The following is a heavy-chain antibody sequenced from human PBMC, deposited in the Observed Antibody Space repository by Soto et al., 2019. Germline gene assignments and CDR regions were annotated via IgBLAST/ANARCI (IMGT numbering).Heavy chain of an antibody. CDR3: ARDSRPGTIFGVVIDYYYYYGMDV. V-gene: IGHV1-18*01. D-gene: IGHD3-3*01. Sequence: ASVKVSCKASGYTFASYGISWVRQAPGQGXEWMGWISAYNGNTNYAQKLQGRVTMTTDTSTSTAYMELRSLRSDDTAVYYCARDSRPGTIFGVVIDYYYYYGMDVWGQGTTVTVSS. CDR2: ISAYNGNT. CDR1: GYTFASYG. J-gene: IGHJ6*02.